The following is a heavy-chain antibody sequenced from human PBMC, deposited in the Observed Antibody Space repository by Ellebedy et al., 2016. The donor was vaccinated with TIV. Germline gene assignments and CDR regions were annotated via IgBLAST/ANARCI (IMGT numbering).Heavy chain of an antibody. J-gene: IGHJ4*02. CDR1: GFIVSSSY. CDR2: IYAGGRT. D-gene: IGHD3-10*01. CDR3: ARAHIRGVISH. V-gene: IGHV3-53*01. Sequence: PGGSLRLSCAASGFIVSSSYMSWVRQAPGKGLEWVSVIYAGGRTYYADSVKGRFFISRDNSNNTLYLQMDSLRAEDTAAYYCARAHIRGVISHWGQGTLVTVSS.